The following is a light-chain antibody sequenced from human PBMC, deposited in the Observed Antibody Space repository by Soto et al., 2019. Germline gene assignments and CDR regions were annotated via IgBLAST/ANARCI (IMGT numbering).Light chain of an antibody. Sequence: EIVLTQSPATLSVSPGERATLSCRASESVSSNLAWYQQKPGQAPRLVMYGASTRGTGISARFSGSGYGTEFNLTISSLQSEDSAVYYCQHYNNWSPWTFDQGTKVEI. J-gene: IGKJ1*01. V-gene: IGKV3-15*01. CDR2: GAS. CDR1: ESVSSN. CDR3: QHYNNWSPWT.